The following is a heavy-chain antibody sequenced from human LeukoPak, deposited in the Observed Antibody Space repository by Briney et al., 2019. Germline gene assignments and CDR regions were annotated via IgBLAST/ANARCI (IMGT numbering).Heavy chain of an antibody. CDR2: IYPGDSDT. Sequence: GESLNISWKGSGYSFTSYWIGWVRQMPGKGLEWMGIIYPGDSDTRYSPSLQGQVTISADKSISTAYLQWSSLKASDTAMYYCARQVGFCSGGSCFNWFDPWGQGTLVTVSS. V-gene: IGHV5-51*01. CDR3: ARQVGFCSGGSCFNWFDP. D-gene: IGHD2-15*01. J-gene: IGHJ5*02. CDR1: GYSFTSYW.